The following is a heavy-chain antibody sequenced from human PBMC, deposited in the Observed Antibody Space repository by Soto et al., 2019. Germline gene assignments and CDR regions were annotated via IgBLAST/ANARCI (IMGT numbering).Heavy chain of an antibody. CDR2: ISGSGGST. Sequence: GGSLRLSCAASGFTFSSYAMSWVRQAPGKGLEWVSAISGSGGSTYYADSVKGRFTISRDNSKNTLYLQMNSLRAEDTAVYYCANTLLLWFGELLYHQNDYWGQGTLVTVSS. CDR1: GFTFSSYA. D-gene: IGHD3-10*01. J-gene: IGHJ4*02. V-gene: IGHV3-23*01. CDR3: ANTLLLWFGELLYHQNDY.